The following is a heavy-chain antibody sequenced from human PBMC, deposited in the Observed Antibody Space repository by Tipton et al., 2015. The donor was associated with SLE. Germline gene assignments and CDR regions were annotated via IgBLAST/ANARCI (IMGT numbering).Heavy chain of an antibody. V-gene: IGHV4-4*07. CDR1: GGSLNNHF. J-gene: IGHJ5*02. Sequence: LRLSCTVSGGSLNNHFCSWIRQSAGKGLEWIGRVSPSGGTNYNPSLKSRVTMPVDTSRNQFSLNLSSLTAADTAVYFCARDKWGEYTASTGYFWSFDPWGQGIPVTVSS. CDR2: VSPSGGT. D-gene: IGHD3-9*01. CDR3: ARDKWGEYTASTGYFWSFDP.